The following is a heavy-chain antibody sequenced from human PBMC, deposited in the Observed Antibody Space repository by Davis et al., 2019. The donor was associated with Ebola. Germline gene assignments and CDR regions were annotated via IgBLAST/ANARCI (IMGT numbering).Heavy chain of an antibody. J-gene: IGHJ4*02. CDR3: ARETFFSGSYHFDY. Sequence: AASVKVSCKAFGYTFSSYAMNWVRQAPGQGLEWMGRINPNSGGKNYAQKFQGRVTMNRDTSLSTAYMELSRLRSDDTAVYYCARETFFSGSYHFDYWGQGTLVTVSS. CDR1: GYTFSSYA. D-gene: IGHD1-26*01. CDR2: INPNSGGK. V-gene: IGHV1-2*06.